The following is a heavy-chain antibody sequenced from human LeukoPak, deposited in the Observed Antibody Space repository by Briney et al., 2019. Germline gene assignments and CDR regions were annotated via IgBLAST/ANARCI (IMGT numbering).Heavy chain of an antibody. CDR1: GFTFDDYA. D-gene: IGHD6-13*01. J-gene: IGHJ3*02. V-gene: IGHV3-9*03. CDR3: AKAKQYSSSWYDI. Sequence: GGSLRLSCAASGFTFDDYAMHWVRQAPGKGLEWVSGISWNSGSIGYTDSVKGRFTISRDNAKNSLYLQMNSLRAEDMALYYCAKAKQYSSSWYDIWGQGTMVTVSS. CDR2: ISWNSGSI.